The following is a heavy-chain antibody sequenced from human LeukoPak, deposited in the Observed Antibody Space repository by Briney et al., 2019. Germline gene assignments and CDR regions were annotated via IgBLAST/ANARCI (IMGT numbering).Heavy chain of an antibody. CDR1: GFTFNNYG. D-gene: IGHD6-19*01. J-gene: IGHJ4*02. Sequence: PGGSLRLSCAASGFTFNNYGMSWVRQAPGKGLEWVSAISDSRGTTYYADSVKGRFTISRDNSKNTVYLQMNSLRVEDTAVYYCAKDGEVSGWPIDYWGQGTLVTVSS. CDR3: AKDGEVSGWPIDY. V-gene: IGHV3-23*01. CDR2: ISDSRGTT.